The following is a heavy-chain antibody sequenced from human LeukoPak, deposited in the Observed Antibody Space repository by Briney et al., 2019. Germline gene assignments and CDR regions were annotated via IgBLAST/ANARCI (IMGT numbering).Heavy chain of an antibody. D-gene: IGHD1-26*01. V-gene: IGHV3-53*01. CDR1: GFTVSSNY. Sequence: PGGSLRLSCAASGFTVSSNYMSWVRQAPGKGLEWVSVIYSGGSTYYADSVKGRFTISRDNSKNTLYLQMNSLRAEDTAVYYCARAGGVNGATNYFDYWGQGTLVTVSS. CDR2: IYSGGST. CDR3: ARAGGVNGATNYFDY. J-gene: IGHJ4*02.